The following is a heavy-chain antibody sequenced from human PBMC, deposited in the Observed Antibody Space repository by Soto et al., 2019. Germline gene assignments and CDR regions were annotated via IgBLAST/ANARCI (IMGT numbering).Heavy chain of an antibody. J-gene: IGHJ4*02. CDR1: GFTFSSYG. Sequence: GGSLRLSCAASGFTFSSYGMSWVRQAPGKGLEWVSSISNSGSEIFYAASVKGRFTISRDSSKNMLYLEMSSLRPEDTAVYYCVRRGYNWQFSDYWGQGTLVTVSS. CDR3: VRRGYNWQFSDY. D-gene: IGHD6-25*01. V-gene: IGHV3-23*01. CDR2: ISNSGSEI.